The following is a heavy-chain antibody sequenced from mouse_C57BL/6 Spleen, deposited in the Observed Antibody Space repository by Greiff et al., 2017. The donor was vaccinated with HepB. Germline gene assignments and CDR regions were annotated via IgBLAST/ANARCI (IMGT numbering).Heavy chain of an antibody. CDR1: GFNIKDDY. V-gene: IGHV14-4*01. CDR3: TAITTVARFAY. D-gene: IGHD1-1*01. CDR2: IDPENGDT. Sequence: EVHLVESGAELVRPGASVKLSCTASGFNIKDDYMHWVKQRPEQGLEWIGWIDPENGDTEYASKFQGKATITADTSSNTAYLQLSSLTSEDTAVYYCTAITTVARFAYWGQGTLVTVSA. J-gene: IGHJ3*01.